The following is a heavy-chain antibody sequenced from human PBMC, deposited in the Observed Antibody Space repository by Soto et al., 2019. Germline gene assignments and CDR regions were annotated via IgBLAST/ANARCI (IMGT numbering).Heavy chain of an antibody. CDR2: IRSKTNNYAT. CDR1: GFPLSDSA. J-gene: IGHJ6*03. V-gene: IGHV3-73*01. Sequence: EVQLVESGGGLVQPGGSLKLACVASGFPLSDSAIHWVRKASGKGLEWVGRIRSKTNNYATTYGAPVRGRFTLSKDDSKNTAYLQMNNLESEDAAVYYCTRHAGGKVEHYFSYYFMDVWGKGT. CDR3: TRHAGGKVEHYFSYYFMDV. D-gene: IGHD2-15*01.